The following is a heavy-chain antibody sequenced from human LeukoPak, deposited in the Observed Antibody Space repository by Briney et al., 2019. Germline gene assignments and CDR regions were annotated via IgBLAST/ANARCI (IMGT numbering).Heavy chain of an antibody. V-gene: IGHV4-38-2*01. D-gene: IGHD2-15*01. Sequence: SVTLSLTCAVSGYSISSGYYWGWIRQPPGKGLEWIASICHSGSTYYNPSLKSRVTISVDTSKNQFSLKLSSVTAADTAVYYCARHPRWYFDYWGQGTLLTVSS. CDR2: ICHSGST. J-gene: IGHJ4*02. CDR3: ARHPRWYFDY. CDR1: GYSISSGYY.